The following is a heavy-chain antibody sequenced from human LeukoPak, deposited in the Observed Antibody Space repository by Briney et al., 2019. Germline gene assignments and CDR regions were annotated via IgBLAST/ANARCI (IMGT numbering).Heavy chain of an antibody. Sequence: PGGSLRLSCAASGFIFSSYSMNWVRQAPGKGLEWVSSISNSGLYIFYADSVKGRFTMSRDNGKNSLFLQMNSLRAEDTAVYFCARHMTPESTTPYYYGTDVWGQGTTVTVSS. CDR2: ISNSGLYI. CDR3: ARHMTPESTTPYYYGTDV. CDR1: GFIFSSYS. J-gene: IGHJ6*02. D-gene: IGHD2-15*01. V-gene: IGHV3-21*01.